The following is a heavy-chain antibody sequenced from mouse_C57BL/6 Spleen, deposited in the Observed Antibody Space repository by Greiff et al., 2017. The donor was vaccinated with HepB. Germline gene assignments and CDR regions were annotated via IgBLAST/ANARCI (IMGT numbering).Heavy chain of an antibody. J-gene: IGHJ1*03. D-gene: IGHD1-1*01. CDR3: ARVYGSSHWYFDV. Sequence: QVQLKQSGAELVKPGASVKLSCKASGYTFTSYWMHWVKQRPGQGLEWIGMIHPNSGSTNYNEKFKSKATLTVDKSSSTAYMQLSSLTSEDSAVYYCARVYGSSHWYFDVWGTGTTGTVSS. CDR1: GYTFTSYW. V-gene: IGHV1-64*01. CDR2: IHPNSGST.